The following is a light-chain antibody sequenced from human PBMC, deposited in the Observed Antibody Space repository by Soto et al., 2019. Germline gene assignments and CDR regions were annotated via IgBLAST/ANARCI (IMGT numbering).Light chain of an antibody. CDR3: LQHNSYPRT. Sequence: DIVMTQSPLSLPVTPGEPASISCRSSQSLLHSNGYNYLDWYLQKPGQSPQLLIYLGSNRASGVPDRFSGSGSGTDFSLTISSLQPEDSATYFCLQHNSYPRTFGQGTKVDIK. CDR1: QSLLHSNGYNY. CDR2: LGS. J-gene: IGKJ1*01. V-gene: IGKV2-28*01.